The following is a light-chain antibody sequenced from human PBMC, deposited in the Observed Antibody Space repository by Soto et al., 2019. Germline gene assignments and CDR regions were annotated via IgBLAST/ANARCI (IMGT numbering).Light chain of an antibody. Sequence: DIQMTQSPPSLSASMGERVTITCRASQGISFSLMWYQQKPGKVPKLLIYGASTLQSGVPSRFSGSGSGTDFPLTISSLQPEDVAAYYCRKYDTAPHTFGQGTKVEI. CDR2: GAS. J-gene: IGKJ1*01. CDR3: RKYDTAPHT. CDR1: QGISFS. V-gene: IGKV1-27*01.